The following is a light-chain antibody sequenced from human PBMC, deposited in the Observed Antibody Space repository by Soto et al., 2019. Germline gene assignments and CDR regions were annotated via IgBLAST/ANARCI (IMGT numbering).Light chain of an antibody. CDR1: QGISSY. J-gene: IGKJ3*01. Sequence: AIRMTQSPSSFSASTGDRVTITCRASQGISSYLAWYQQKPGKAPKLLIYAASTLQSGVPSRFSGSGSGTDFTLTISCLQSEDFATYYCQQYYSYLCGVTFGPGTKVDIK. CDR2: AAS. V-gene: IGKV1-8*01. CDR3: QQYYSYLCGVT.